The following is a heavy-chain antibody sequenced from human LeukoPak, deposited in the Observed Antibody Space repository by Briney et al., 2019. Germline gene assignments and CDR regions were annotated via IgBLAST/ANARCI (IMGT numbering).Heavy chain of an antibody. CDR2: IYYSGST. Sequence: PSETLSLTCTVSGGSISSSSYYWGWIRQPPGKGLEWIGSIYYSGSTYYNPSLKSRVTISVDTSKNQFSLKLSSVTAADTAVYYCARQPRPTIAAAGLWGQGTLVTVSS. V-gene: IGHV4-39*01. CDR1: GGSISSSSYY. CDR3: ARQPRPTIAAAGL. J-gene: IGHJ4*02. D-gene: IGHD6-13*01.